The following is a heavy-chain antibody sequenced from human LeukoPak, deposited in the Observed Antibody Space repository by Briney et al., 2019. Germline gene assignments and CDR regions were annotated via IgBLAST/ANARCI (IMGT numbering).Heavy chain of an antibody. D-gene: IGHD6-13*01. V-gene: IGHV4-4*07. CDR3: ARVVVDSSSWYSYYYMDV. J-gene: IGHJ6*03. Sequence: KPSETLSLTCTVPGGSISSYYWSWIRQPAGKGLEWIGRIYTSGSTNYNPSLKSRVTMSVDTSKNQFSLKLSSVTAADTAVYYCARVVVDSSSWYSYYYMDVWGKGTTVTVSS. CDR2: IYTSGST. CDR1: GGSISSYY.